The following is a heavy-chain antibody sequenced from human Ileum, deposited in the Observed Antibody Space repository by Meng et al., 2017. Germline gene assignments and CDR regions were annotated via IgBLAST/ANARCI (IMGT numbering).Heavy chain of an antibody. D-gene: IGHD2-2*01. V-gene: IGHV4-39*07. CDR2: IYYTGST. Sequence: SETLSLTCTVSGGSISSNKFYWGWLRQPPGKGLEWIGSIYYTGSTDYNPSLKSRVTISVDTSKNQFSLNLRSMTAADTAVYLCARDWRQPAGIYCFDYWGQGTVVTVSS. CDR3: ARDWRQPAGIYCFDY. CDR1: GGSISSNKFY. J-gene: IGHJ4*02.